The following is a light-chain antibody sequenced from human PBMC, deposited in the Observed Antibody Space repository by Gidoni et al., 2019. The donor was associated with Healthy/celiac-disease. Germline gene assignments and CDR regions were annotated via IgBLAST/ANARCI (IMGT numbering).Light chain of an antibody. CDR2: DAS. Sequence: EIVLTQSPATLSLSPGERATLSGRASQSVSSYLAWYQQKPGQAPRLRIYDASNRATGIPARFSGSGSGTDFTLTISSLEPEDFAVYYCQQRSNWPLTFGGGTKVEIK. CDR1: QSVSSY. CDR3: QQRSNWPLT. V-gene: IGKV3-11*01. J-gene: IGKJ4*01.